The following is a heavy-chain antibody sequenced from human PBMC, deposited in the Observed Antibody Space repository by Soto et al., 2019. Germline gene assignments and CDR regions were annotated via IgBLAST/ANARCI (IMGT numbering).Heavy chain of an antibody. V-gene: IGHV3-23*01. CDR1: GFTFSSYT. CDR2: INGGGGST. CDR3: AKDKVCSGGSCYYDY. D-gene: IGHD2-15*01. J-gene: IGHJ4*02. Sequence: EVQLLEAGGDLIQPGGSLRLSCAASGFTFSSYTMTWVRQAPGKGLEWVSAINGGGGSTYYADSVKRRLTISRDNSKNTLYLQMNSLGAEDTAVYYCAKDKVCSGGSCYYDYWGQGTLVTVSS.